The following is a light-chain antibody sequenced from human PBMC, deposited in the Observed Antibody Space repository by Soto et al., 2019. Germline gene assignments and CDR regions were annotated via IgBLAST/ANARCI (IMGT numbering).Light chain of an antibody. CDR2: LNSDGSH. CDR3: QTWGTGIWV. J-gene: IGLJ3*02. Sequence: QLVLTQSPSASASLGASVKLTCTLSSGHSSYAIAWHQQQPEKGPRYLMKLNSDGSHSKGDGIPDRFSGDSSGAERYLTISSLQSEDEADYYCQTWGTGIWVFGGGTKLTVL. CDR1: SGHSSYA. V-gene: IGLV4-69*01.